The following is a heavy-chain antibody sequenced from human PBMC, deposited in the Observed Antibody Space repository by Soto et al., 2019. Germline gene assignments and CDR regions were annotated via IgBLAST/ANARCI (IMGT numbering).Heavy chain of an antibody. CDR3: AKAGTLVVPAAMGGYFDY. J-gene: IGHJ4*02. CDR2: ISYDGSNK. CDR1: GFTFSSYG. D-gene: IGHD2-2*01. Sequence: HPGGSLRLSCAASGFTFSSYGMHWVRQAPGKGLEWVAVISYDGSNKYYADSVKGRFTISRDNSKNTLYLQMNSLRAEDTAVYYCAKAGTLVVPAAMGGYFDYWGQGTLVTVSS. V-gene: IGHV3-30*18.